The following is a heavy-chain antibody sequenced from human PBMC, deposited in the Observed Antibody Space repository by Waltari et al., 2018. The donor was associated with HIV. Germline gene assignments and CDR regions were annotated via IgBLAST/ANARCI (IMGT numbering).Heavy chain of an antibody. V-gene: IGHV1-8*01. J-gene: IGHJ4*02. Sequence: QVQLVQSGAEVKKPGASVKVSCKASGYTFTSYDINWVRQATGQGLEWMGWMNPNSGNTGHPQKFQGRVTMTRNTSRSTAYMELSSLRSEDTAVYYCARGRVQVRGAMYYFDYWGQGTLVTVSS. CDR1: GYTFTSYD. D-gene: IGHD3-10*01. CDR3: ARGRVQVRGAMYYFDY. CDR2: MNPNSGNT.